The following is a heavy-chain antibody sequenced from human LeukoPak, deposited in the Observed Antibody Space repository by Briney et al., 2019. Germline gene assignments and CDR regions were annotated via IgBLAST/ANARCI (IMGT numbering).Heavy chain of an antibody. CDR1: GDTFSTYT. CDR2: IIPLLGIV. D-gene: IGHD2/OR15-2a*01. CDR3: ASGQQYCTTSTCSLNWFDP. V-gene: IGHV1-69*02. J-gene: IGHJ5*02. Sequence: VASVKVSCKSSGDTFSTYTFNWVRQAPGQGLEWMGRIIPLLGIVDYAQRFQGRVTITADKSTSTSYMELSSLRSEDTAVYYCASGQQYCTTSTCSLNWFDPWGQGTLVTVSS.